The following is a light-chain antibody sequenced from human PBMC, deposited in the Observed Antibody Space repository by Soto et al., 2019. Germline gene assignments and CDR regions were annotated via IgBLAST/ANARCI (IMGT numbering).Light chain of an antibody. CDR3: QQYNNWPWT. CDR1: QSVSSN. CDR2: GAS. J-gene: IGKJ1*01. Sequence: IVVTQSPATLSVSKGERASLSCRASQSVSSNLAWYQQKPGQAPRLLIYGASTRATGIPARFSGSGSGTEFTLTISSLQSEDFAVYYCQQYNNWPWTFGQGTKVDI. V-gene: IGKV3-15*01.